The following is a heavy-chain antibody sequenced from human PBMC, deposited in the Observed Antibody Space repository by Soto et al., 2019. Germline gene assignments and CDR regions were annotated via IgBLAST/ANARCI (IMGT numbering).Heavy chain of an antibody. CDR1: GFTFSNYG. CDR3: ASDLVGASDSYGLDV. Sequence: WGSLKLACAASGFTFSNYGMHWVRQAPGKGPEWVAIIWHDGNNKYYADSVRGRFIISRDNSKNRLYLQMNSLRAEDTAVYYCASDLVGASDSYGLDVWGQGTPVTVSS. D-gene: IGHD1-26*01. J-gene: IGHJ6*02. V-gene: IGHV3-33*01. CDR2: IWHDGNNK.